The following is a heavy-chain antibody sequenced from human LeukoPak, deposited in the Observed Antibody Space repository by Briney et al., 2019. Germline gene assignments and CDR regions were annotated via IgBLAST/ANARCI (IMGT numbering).Heavy chain of an antibody. D-gene: IGHD6-19*01. Sequence: SETLSLTCTVSGGSISSGSYYWSWIRQPAGKGLEWIGRIYTSGSTNYNPSLKSRVTISVDTSKNQFSLKLSSVTAADTAVYYGARGRVVVADYYYYYMDVWGKGTTVTVSS. CDR2: IYTSGST. CDR3: ARGRVVVADYYYYYMDV. V-gene: IGHV4-61*02. CDR1: GGSISSGSYY. J-gene: IGHJ6*03.